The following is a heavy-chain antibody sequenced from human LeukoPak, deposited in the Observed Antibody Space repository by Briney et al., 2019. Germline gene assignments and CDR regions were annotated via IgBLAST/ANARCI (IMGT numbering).Heavy chain of an antibody. CDR1: GFPFSSYW. CDR3: ARGDNYYDSSGYYLGDY. Sequence: GGSLRLSCEASGFPFSSYWMSWVRQAPGKGLEWVANIKEDGSAKYYVDSVKGRFTVSRDNAKKSLYLQMNSLRAEDTAVYYCARGDNYYDSSGYYLGDYWGQGTLVTVSS. D-gene: IGHD3-22*01. V-gene: IGHV3-7*02. CDR2: IKEDGSAK. J-gene: IGHJ4*02.